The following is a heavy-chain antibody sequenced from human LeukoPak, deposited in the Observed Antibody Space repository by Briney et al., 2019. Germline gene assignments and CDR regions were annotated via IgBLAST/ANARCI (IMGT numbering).Heavy chain of an antibody. Sequence: GGSLRLSCAASGFTFSNYYMSWIRQAPGKGLEWVSYISGRTGSTNYADSVMGRFTISRDNGKNSLFLQMNSLRAEDTAVYYCARDQGENYDSSGYYPYWGQETLVTVSS. CDR2: ISGRTGST. CDR1: GFTFSNYY. CDR3: ARDQGENYDSSGYYPY. J-gene: IGHJ4*02. D-gene: IGHD3-22*01. V-gene: IGHV3-11*06.